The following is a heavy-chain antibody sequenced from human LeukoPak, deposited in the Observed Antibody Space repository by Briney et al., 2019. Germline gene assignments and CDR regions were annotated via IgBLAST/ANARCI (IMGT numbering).Heavy chain of an antibody. CDR1: GFTFSRHG. D-gene: IGHD3-3*01. Sequence: GGSLRLSCAPSGFTFSRHGMHWVRQAPGKGLEWVAIISNDGSRKYYGHSVEGRFTISRDNSKNTLYLQMDSLRAEDTAVYYCARDRAWNYFDYWGQGALVTVSS. V-gene: IGHV3-30*03. CDR3: ARDRAWNYFDY. CDR2: ISNDGSRK. J-gene: IGHJ4*02.